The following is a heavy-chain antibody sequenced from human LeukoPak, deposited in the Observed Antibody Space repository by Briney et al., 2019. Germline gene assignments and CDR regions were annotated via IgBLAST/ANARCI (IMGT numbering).Heavy chain of an antibody. Sequence: GGSLRLSCAASGFTFSSYSMNWVRQAPGKGLEWVSSISSSSSYIYYADSVKGRFTISRDNAKNSLYLQMNSLRAEDTAVYYCARDIRPVGAGEGSWGQGTMVTVSS. D-gene: IGHD1-26*01. CDR3: ARDIRPVGAGEGS. CDR1: GFTFSSYS. CDR2: ISSSSSYI. V-gene: IGHV3-21*01. J-gene: IGHJ3*01.